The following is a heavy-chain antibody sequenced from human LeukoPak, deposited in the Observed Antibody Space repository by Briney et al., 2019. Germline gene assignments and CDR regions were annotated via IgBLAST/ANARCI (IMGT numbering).Heavy chain of an antibody. J-gene: IGHJ4*02. CDR2: IIPIFGTA. Sequence: SVKVSCKASGGTFSSYAISWVRQAPGQGLEWMGGIIPIFGTANYAQKFQGRVTITTDESTSTAYMELSSLRSEDTAVYYCARAENYYDSSGYYLPLGYSGQGTLVTVSS. CDR3: ARAENYYDSSGYYLPLGY. V-gene: IGHV1-69*05. D-gene: IGHD3-22*01. CDR1: GGTFSSYA.